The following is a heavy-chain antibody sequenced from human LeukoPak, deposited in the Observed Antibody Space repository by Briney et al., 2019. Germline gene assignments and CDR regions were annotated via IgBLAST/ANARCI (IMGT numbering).Heavy chain of an antibody. CDR2: ISGSVGST. D-gene: IGHD3-3*01. CDR1: GFTFSSYA. J-gene: IGHJ5*02. V-gene: IGHV3-23*01. Sequence: GGSLRLSCAASGFTFSSYAMSWVRQAPGKGLEWVSAISGSVGSTYYADSVRGRFTISRDNSKNTLYLQMNSLRAEDTAVYYCARSQGPYYDFWSGYSWGQGTLVTVSS. CDR3: ARSQGPYYDFWSGYS.